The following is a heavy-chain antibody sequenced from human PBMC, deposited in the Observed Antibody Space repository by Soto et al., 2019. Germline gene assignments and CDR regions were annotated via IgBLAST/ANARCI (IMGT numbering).Heavy chain of an antibody. J-gene: IGHJ6*02. CDR2: LDGAGGST. V-gene: IGHV3-23*01. Sequence: WGSLRLSCLASGFTFSDFAMTWVRHVPGMGLEWVASLDGAGGSTYYAESVRGRFSISRDNSQNTLFLQMKRLTVDDTAIYYCAAPRDEYGSGVSWFTYGMDIWGQGTTVTVSS. CDR1: GFTFSDFA. D-gene: IGHD3-10*01. CDR3: AAPRDEYGSGVSWFTYGMDI.